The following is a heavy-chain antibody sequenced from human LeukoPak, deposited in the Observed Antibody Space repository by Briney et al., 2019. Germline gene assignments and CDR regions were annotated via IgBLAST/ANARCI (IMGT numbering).Heavy chain of an antibody. D-gene: IGHD6-13*01. Sequence: PGGSLRLSCAASVFTVSSNYMSGVRQAPRKGLEWVSVIYSGVSTYYADSVKGIFTISRDNSKNTLYLQMKSLRAEDTAVYYCARRPSSSWYINYFDYWGQGTLVTVSS. CDR1: VFTVSSNY. CDR3: ARRPSSSWYINYFDY. CDR2: IYSGVST. V-gene: IGHV3-66*01. J-gene: IGHJ4*02.